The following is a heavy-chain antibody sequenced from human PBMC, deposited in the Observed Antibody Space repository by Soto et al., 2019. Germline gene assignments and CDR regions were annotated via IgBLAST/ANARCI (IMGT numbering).Heavy chain of an antibody. J-gene: IGHJ4*02. CDR1: GFTVDDYA. Sequence: GGSLRLSCVASGFTVDDYAMHWVRQAPGKGLEWVSGISANGDNVDYADSVKGRFTVSRDNAKNSLSLASVTAADTAVYYCARHFDYTSSWYLSRVDYWGQGTVVTVSS. CDR2: ISANGDNV. V-gene: IGHV3-9*01. D-gene: IGHD6-13*01. CDR3: ARHFDYTSSWYLSRVDY.